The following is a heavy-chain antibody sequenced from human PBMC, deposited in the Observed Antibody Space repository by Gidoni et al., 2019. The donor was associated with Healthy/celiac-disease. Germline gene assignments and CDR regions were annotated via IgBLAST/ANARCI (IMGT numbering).Heavy chain of an antibody. D-gene: IGHD4-17*01. V-gene: IGHV3-15*01. CDR2: IKSKTDGGTT. CDR1: VFTFSNAW. CDR3: TTRGADDYVIRY. Sequence: EVQLVESGGGLVKPGGSLRLSCAASVFTFSNAWMSWVRQAPGKGLEWVGRIKSKTDGGTTDYAAPVKGRFTISRDDSKNTLYLQMNSLKTEDTAVYYCTTRGADDYVIRYWGQGTLVTVSS. J-gene: IGHJ4*02.